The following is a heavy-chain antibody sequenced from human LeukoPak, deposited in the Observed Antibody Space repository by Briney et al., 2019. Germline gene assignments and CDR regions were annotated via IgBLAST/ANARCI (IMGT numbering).Heavy chain of an antibody. CDR1: GGSINTYY. J-gene: IGHJ6*02. CDR3: ARGYYYYGMDV. Sequence: SETLSLTCTVSGGSINTYYWSWIRQPPGKGLEWIGYIYYSGSTNYNPSLKSRVTISVDTSKNQFSLKLSSVTAADTAVYYCARGYYYYGMDVWGQGTTVTASS. V-gene: IGHV4-59*08. CDR2: IYYSGST.